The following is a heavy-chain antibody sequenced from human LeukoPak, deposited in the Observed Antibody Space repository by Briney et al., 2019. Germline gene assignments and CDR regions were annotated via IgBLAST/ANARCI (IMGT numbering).Heavy chain of an antibody. CDR2: ISGSGGST. CDR1: GFTVSSNY. D-gene: IGHD5-18*01. Sequence: PGGSLRLSCAASGFTVSSNYMSWVRQAPGKGLEWVSAISGSGGSTYYADSVKGRFTISRDNPKNTLYLQMNSLRAEDTAVYYCAKDSGIQLWLEGTPNFDYWGQGTLVTVSS. J-gene: IGHJ4*02. CDR3: AKDSGIQLWLEGTPNFDY. V-gene: IGHV3-23*01.